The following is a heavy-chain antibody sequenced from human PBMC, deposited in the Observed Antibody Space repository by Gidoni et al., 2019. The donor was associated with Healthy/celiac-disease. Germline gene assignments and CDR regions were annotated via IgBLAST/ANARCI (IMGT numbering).Heavy chain of an antibody. CDR1: GFTFSSYS. Sequence: EVQLVESGGGLVKPGGSLRLSCAASGFTFSSYSMNWVRQAPGKGLEGVSTISSSSSYIYYAESVKGRFTIARDNAKNSLYRQMNSLRAEDTAVYYCARDLAGDFGVVISVYWGQGTLVTVSS. CDR2: ISSSSSYI. V-gene: IGHV3-21*01. CDR3: ARDLAGDFGVVISVY. J-gene: IGHJ4*02. D-gene: IGHD3-3*01.